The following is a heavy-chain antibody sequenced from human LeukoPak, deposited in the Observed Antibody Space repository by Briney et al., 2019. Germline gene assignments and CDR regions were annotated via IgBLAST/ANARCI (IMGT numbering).Heavy chain of an antibody. Sequence: ASVKVSCKASGYTFTSYYIHWVRQAPGQGLEWMGIINPSGGSTSYAQKFQGRVTMTRDMSTSTVYMELSSLRSEDTAVYYCARGPDIVVVPAAGSSGSLPRGYYYYYMDVWGKGTTVTVSS. CDR3: ARGPDIVVVPAAGSSGSLPRGYYYYYMDV. CDR2: INPSGGST. CDR1: GYTFTSYY. D-gene: IGHD2-2*01. V-gene: IGHV1-46*01. J-gene: IGHJ6*03.